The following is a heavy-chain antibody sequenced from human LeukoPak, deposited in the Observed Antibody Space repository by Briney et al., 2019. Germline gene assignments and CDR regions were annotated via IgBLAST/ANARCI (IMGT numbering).Heavy chain of an antibody. V-gene: IGHV1-24*01. J-gene: IGHJ4*02. Sequence: VASVKVSCKVSGYTLTELSMHWVRQAPGKGLEWMGGFDPEDGETIYAQKFRGRVTMTEDTSTDTAYMELSSLRSEDTAVYYCARGRMDDGDYYFDYWGQGTLVTVST. CDR3: ARGRMDDGDYYFDY. CDR1: GYTLTELS. CDR2: FDPEDGET. D-gene: IGHD4-17*01.